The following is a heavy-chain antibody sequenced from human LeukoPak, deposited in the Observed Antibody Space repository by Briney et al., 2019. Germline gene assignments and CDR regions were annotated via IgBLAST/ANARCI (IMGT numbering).Heavy chain of an antibody. CDR1: GYSFTSYG. J-gene: IGHJ4*02. V-gene: IGHV5-51*01. D-gene: IGHD5-18*01. CDR2: IYPGDSDT. CDR3: ARRGRYSYGSYFDY. Sequence: GESLKISFQGSGYSFTSYGIGWVRQVPGKGLEWMGIIYPGDSDTAYSPSFQVKVTVSADKSITTAYLQWSSLKASDTAMYYCARRGRYSYGSYFDYWGQGTLVTVSS.